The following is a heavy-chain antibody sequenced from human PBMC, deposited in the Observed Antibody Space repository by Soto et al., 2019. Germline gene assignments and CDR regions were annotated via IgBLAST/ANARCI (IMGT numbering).Heavy chain of an antibody. CDR3: ARAGGWYSHFDF. J-gene: IGHJ4*02. CDR1: GFTFSNYA. CDR2: ISYDGSNK. D-gene: IGHD6-19*01. V-gene: IGHV3-30-3*01. Sequence: GGSLRLSCAASGFTFSNYALHWVRQAPGKGLEWVAIISYDGSNKYYADSVKGRFTISRDNSKNTLYLQMNTLRAEDTAVFYCARAGGWYSHFDFWGQGTLVTVSS.